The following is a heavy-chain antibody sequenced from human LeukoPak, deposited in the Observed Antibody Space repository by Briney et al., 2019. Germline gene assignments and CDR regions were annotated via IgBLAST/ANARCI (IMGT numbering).Heavy chain of an antibody. V-gene: IGHV5-10-1*01. Sequence: GESLRISCKGSGYSFTSYWISWVRQMPGKGLEWMGRIDPSDSYTSYSPSFQGHVTISADKSISTAYLQWSSLKASDTAMYYCATFAIVEAYYYYGMDVWGQGTTVTVSS. CDR3: ATFAIVEAYYYYGMDV. J-gene: IGHJ6*02. CDR2: IDPSDSYT. D-gene: IGHD1-26*01. CDR1: GYSFTSYW.